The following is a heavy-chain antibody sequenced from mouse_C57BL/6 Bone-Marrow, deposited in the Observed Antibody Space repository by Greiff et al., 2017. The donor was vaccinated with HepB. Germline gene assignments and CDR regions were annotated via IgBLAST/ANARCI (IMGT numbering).Heavy chain of an antibody. CDR1: GYTFTSYG. CDR2: IYPRSGNT. D-gene: IGHD2-5*01. CDR3: ARGDYSNLFAY. V-gene: IGHV1-81*01. Sequence: QVQLQQSGAELARPGASVKLSCKASGYTFTSYGISWVKQRTGQGLEWIGEIYPRSGNTYYNEKFKGKATLTVDKSSSTAYMELRSLTSEDSAVYFCARGDYSNLFAYWGQGTLVTVSA. J-gene: IGHJ3*01.